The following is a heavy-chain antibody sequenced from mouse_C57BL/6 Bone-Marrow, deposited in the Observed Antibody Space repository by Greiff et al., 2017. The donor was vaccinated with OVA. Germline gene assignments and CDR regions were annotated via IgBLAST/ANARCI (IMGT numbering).Heavy chain of an antibody. J-gene: IGHJ2*01. CDR3: AAITTVFDY. CDR1: FSSFLISF. V-gene: IGHV1-82*01. Sequence: SFPSSFSSFLISFITFFNHIPVKCLEWIGRIYPGDGDTNYNGKFKGKATLTADKSSSTAYMQLSSLTSEDSAVYFCAAITTVFDYWGQGTTLTVSS. CDR2: IYPGDGDT. D-gene: IGHD1-1*01.